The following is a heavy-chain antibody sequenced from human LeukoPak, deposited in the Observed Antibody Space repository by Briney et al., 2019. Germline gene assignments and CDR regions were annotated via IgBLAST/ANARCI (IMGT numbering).Heavy chain of an antibody. CDR1: GYTFTSYD. V-gene: IGHV1-8*01. CDR3: ARGRTKKRITMVRGVIITDNWFDP. J-gene: IGHJ5*02. D-gene: IGHD3-10*01. Sequence: ASVKVSCKASGYTFTSYDINWVRQATGQGLEWMGWMNPNSGNTGYAQKFQGRVTMTRNTSISTAYMELSSLRSEDTAVYYCARGRTKKRITMVRGVIITDNWFDPWGQGTLVTVSS. CDR2: MNPNSGNT.